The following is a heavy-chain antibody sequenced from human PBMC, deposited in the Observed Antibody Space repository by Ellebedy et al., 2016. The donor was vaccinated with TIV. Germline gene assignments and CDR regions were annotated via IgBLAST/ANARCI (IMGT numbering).Heavy chain of an antibody. CDR3: ARPGASYSSSWYDFDC. CDR2: ISSSATYI. CDR1: GFTFSSFT. D-gene: IGHD6-13*01. V-gene: IGHV3-21*01. Sequence: GESLKISCAASGFTFSSFTMNWVRQAPGKGLEWVSSISSSATYIHSADSLKGRFTISRDNAKNLLYLQMNSLRVEDTAVYYCARPGASYSSSWYDFDCWGQGTLVTVSS. J-gene: IGHJ4*02.